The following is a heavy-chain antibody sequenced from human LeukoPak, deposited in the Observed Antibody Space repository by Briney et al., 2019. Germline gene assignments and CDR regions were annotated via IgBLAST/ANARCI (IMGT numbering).Heavy chain of an antibody. V-gene: IGHV4-34*01. Sequence: PSETLSLTCAVYGGSFSGYYWSWIRQPPGKELEWIGEINHSGSTYYNPSLKSRVTISVDTSKNQFSLKLNSVTAADTAVYYCARHYGPWGQGTLVTVSS. CDR2: INHSGST. J-gene: IGHJ5*02. CDR1: GGSFSGYY. D-gene: IGHD3-16*01. CDR3: ARHYGP.